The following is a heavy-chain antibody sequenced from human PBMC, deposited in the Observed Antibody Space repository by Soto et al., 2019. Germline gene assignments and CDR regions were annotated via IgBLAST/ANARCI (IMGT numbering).Heavy chain of an antibody. D-gene: IGHD1-26*01. V-gene: IGHV1-18*01. CDR2: IGAYNGST. Sequence: ASVKVSCKASGYTFTSYGISWVRQAPGQGLEWMGWIGAYNGSTDYAQKLQGRVTMTTDTSTSTAYMELRSLRSDDTAVYYCARSGSYLAPDAFEIWGQGTMVTVSS. CDR3: ARSGSYLAPDAFEI. J-gene: IGHJ3*02. CDR1: GYTFTSYG.